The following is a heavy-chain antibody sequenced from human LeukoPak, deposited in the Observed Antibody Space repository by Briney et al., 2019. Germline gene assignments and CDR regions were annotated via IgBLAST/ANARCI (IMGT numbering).Heavy chain of an antibody. CDR2: IFPSDSDT. CDR3: ARRQPIGATGMNCFDS. J-gene: IGHJ5*01. V-gene: IGHV5-51*01. Sequence: GESLKISCQGSGYSFTSYWIGWVRQMPGKGLECMGIIFPSDSDTRYSPSFQGQVTISADKSISTAYLQWSSLKASDTAIYYCARRQPIGATGMNCFDSWGQGTLVTVSS. D-gene: IGHD6-13*01. CDR1: GYSFTSYW.